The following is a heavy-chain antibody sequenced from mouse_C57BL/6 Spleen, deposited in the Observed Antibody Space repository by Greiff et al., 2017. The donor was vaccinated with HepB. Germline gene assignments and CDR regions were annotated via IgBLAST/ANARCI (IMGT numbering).Heavy chain of an antibody. CDR2: INPSTGGT. J-gene: IGHJ3*01. D-gene: IGHD3-2*02. Sequence: EVQLQQSGPELVKPGASVKISCKASGYSFTGYYMNWVKQSPEKSLEWIGEINPSTGGTTYNQKFKAKATLTVDKSSSTAYMQLKSLTSEDSAVYYCARSSSGYVRFAYWGQGTLVTVSA. CDR1: GYSFTGYY. CDR3: ARSSSGYVRFAY. V-gene: IGHV1-42*01.